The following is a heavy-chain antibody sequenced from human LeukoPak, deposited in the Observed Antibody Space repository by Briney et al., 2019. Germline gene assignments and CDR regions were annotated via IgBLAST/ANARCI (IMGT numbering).Heavy chain of an antibody. D-gene: IGHD4-17*01. J-gene: IGHJ4*02. CDR1: GFTFSSYA. Sequence: SGGSLRLSCAASGFTFSSYAMSWVRQAPGKGLEWVSAISGSGGSTYYADSVKGRFTSSRDNSKNTLYLQMNSLRAEDTAVYYCAKDWTTVTTYFDYWGQGTLVTVSS. V-gene: IGHV3-23*01. CDR2: ISGSGGST. CDR3: AKDWTTVTTYFDY.